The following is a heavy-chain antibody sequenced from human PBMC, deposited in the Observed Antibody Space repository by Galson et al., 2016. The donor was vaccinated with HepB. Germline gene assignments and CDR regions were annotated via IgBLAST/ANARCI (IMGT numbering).Heavy chain of an antibody. CDR3: SRDILGGAGSNDCGYYYYWYVMDV. J-gene: IGHJ6*02. CDR2: IWYDGSNE. V-gene: IGHV3-33*01. D-gene: IGHD3-10*01. Sequence: VRQAPGKGLEWVAVIWYDGSNEYYADSVKGRLTISRDNSKNTLYLQMNSLRVEDTAVYYCSRDILGGAGSNDCGYYYYWYVMDVGGQGTTVPVSS.